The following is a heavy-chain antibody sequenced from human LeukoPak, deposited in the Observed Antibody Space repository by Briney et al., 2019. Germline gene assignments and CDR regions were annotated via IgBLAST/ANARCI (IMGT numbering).Heavy chain of an antibody. D-gene: IGHD1-26*01. Sequence: GGSLRLSCAASGFTFSTYWMSWVRQAPGKGLEWVANINQGGSEKYYVDSVKGRFTISRDNAKNSLYLQMNSLRAEDTAVYYCARDQRGRSEYWGQGTLVTVSS. CDR2: INQGGSEK. CDR1: GFTFSTYW. V-gene: IGHV3-7*01. J-gene: IGHJ4*02. CDR3: ARDQRGRSEY.